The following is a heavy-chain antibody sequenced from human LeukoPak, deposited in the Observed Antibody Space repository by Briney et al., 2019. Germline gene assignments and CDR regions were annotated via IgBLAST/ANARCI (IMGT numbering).Heavy chain of an antibody. CDR1: GFTFSSHW. Sequence: PGGSLRLSCAASGFTFSSHWMHWVRQAPGKGLVWVARINTDESSTTYADSVKGRFTISRDNAKNTVYLQMNSLRAEDTAVYYCAKDPGRYSSGSMILSYYFDHWGQGTLVTVSS. CDR3: AKDPGRYSSGSMILSYYFDH. J-gene: IGHJ4*02. D-gene: IGHD6-19*01. CDR2: INTDESST. V-gene: IGHV3-74*01.